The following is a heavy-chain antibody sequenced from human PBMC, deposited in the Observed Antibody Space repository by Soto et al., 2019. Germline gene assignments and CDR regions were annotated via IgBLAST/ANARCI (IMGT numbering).Heavy chain of an antibody. J-gene: IGHJ4*02. CDR2: ISYDGGDK. CDR1: GFTFSSYA. D-gene: IGHD2-15*01. Sequence: QVQLVESGGGVVQPGRSLRLSCTASGFTFSSYAMHWVRQAPGKGLAWVAVISYDGGDKYYADSVKGRFTISRDNSKNTLFLQMNSLIPEDTAVYYCARDHCRGGTCAFTYWGQGTLVTVSS. V-gene: IGHV3-30-3*01. CDR3: ARDHCRGGTCAFTY.